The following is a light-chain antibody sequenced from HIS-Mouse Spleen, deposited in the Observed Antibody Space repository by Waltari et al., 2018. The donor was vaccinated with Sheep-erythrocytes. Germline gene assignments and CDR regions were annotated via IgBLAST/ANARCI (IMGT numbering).Light chain of an antibody. CDR3: MQGT. V-gene: IGKV2-30*02. J-gene: IGKJ2*01. Sequence: DVVMTQSPLSLPVTLGQPASISCRSSQSLVHSDGNTYLNWFQQRPGQSPRRLIYKVSNRDSGVPDRFSGSGSCTDFTLKISRVEAEDVGVYYCMQGTFGQGTKLEIK. CDR2: KVS. CDR1: QSLVHSDGNTY.